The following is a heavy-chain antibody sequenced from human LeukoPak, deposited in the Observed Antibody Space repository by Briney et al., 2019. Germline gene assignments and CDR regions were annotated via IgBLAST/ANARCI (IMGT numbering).Heavy chain of an antibody. Sequence: GGSLRLSCAASGFTFSSYAMSWVRQAPGKGLEWVSAISGSGGSTYYTDSVKGRFTISRDNSKNTLYLQMNSLRAEDTAVYYCAKDGAPYSSGWYGDYWGQGTLVTVSS. D-gene: IGHD6-19*01. CDR3: AKDGAPYSSGWYGDY. CDR1: GFTFSSYA. CDR2: ISGSGGST. V-gene: IGHV3-23*01. J-gene: IGHJ4*02.